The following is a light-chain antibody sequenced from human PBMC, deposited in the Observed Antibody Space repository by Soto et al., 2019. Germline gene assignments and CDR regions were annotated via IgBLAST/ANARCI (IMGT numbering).Light chain of an antibody. CDR1: QSVSSSY. CDR2: GAS. V-gene: IGKV3D-20*02. J-gene: IGKJ1*01. CDR3: QQRSNWPPT. Sequence: EIVLTQSPGTLSLSPGERATLSCRASQSVSSSYLAWYQQKPGQAPRLLIYGASNRATGIPARFSGSGSGTDFTLTISSLEPEDFAVYYCQQRSNWPPTCGPGTKVDIK.